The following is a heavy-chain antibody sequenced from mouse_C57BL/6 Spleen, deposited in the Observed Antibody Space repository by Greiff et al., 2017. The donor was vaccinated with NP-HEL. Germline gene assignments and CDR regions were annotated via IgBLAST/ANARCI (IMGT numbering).Heavy chain of an antibody. CDR2: IDPNSGGT. D-gene: IGHD2-3*01. Sequence: QVQLKQPGAELVKPGASVKLSCKASGYTFTSYWMHWVKQRPGRGLEWIGRIDPNSGGTKYNEKFKSKATLTVDKPSSTAYMQLSSLTSEDSAVYYCARHDGYYFYAMDYWGQGTSVTVSS. J-gene: IGHJ4*01. CDR1: GYTFTSYW. CDR3: ARHDGYYFYAMDY. V-gene: IGHV1-72*01.